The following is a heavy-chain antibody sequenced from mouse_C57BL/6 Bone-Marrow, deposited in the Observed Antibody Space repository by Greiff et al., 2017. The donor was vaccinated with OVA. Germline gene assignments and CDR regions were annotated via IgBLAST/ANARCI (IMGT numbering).Heavy chain of an antibody. Sequence: EVKLMESGPGLVKPSQSLSLTCSVTGYSITSGYYWNWIRQFPGNKLEWMGYISYDGSNNYNPSLKNRISITRDTSKNQFFLKLNSVTTEDTATYYCARDIGRRGFAYWGQGTLVTVSA. CDR1: GYSITSGYY. D-gene: IGHD2-14*01. J-gene: IGHJ3*01. V-gene: IGHV3-6*01. CDR2: ISYDGSN. CDR3: ARDIGRRGFAY.